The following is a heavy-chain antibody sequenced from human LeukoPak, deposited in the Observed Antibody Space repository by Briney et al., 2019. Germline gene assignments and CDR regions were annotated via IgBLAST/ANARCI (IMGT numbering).Heavy chain of an antibody. J-gene: IGHJ4*02. CDR1: GGSVTSTNW. CDR2: VHLDGRT. D-gene: IGHD3-3*01. CDR3: AREGGFYRPLDY. Sequence: SGTLSLTCAVSGGSVTSTNWWTWVRQPPGKGLEWIGEVHLDGRTDYNPSLTGRLTLSVDLYENHISLKLTSVTAADTAVYYCAREGGFYRPLDYLGQGTLVTVSS. V-gene: IGHV4-4*02.